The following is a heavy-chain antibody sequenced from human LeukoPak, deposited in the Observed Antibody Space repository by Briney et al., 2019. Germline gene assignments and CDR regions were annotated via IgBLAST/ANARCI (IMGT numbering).Heavy chain of an antibody. CDR2: VFQLQTVRT. V-gene: IGHV4-38-2*02. J-gene: IGHJ4*02. Sequence: SETLSLTCTVSGSSLTTTYYWAWFRQPPGKGLEWIATVFQLQTVRTFYNPSLESQVTMSLDTSQNQFSLNLTSVTAADTALYFCARVLNAPKFIDSWGQGTLVTVSS. CDR3: ARVLNAPKFIDS. CDR1: GSSLTTTYY. D-gene: IGHD2-8*01.